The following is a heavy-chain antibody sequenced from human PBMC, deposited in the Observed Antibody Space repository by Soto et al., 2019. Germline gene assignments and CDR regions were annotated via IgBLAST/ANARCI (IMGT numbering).Heavy chain of an antibody. V-gene: IGHV3-15*01. CDR3: TTDGPYFDY. CDR2: IKSKTDGGTT. CDR1: GFTFSNAW. J-gene: IGHJ4*02. Sequence: EVQLVESGGGLVKPGGSLRLSCAASGFTFSNAWMSWVRQAPGKGLEWVGCIKSKTDGGTTDYAAPVKGRFTISRDDSKNTLYLQMNSLKTEDTAVYYCTTDGPYFDYWGQGTLVTVSS.